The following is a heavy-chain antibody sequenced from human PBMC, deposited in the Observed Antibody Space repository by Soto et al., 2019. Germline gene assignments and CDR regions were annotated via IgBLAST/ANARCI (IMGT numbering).Heavy chain of an antibody. Sequence: EVQLLESGGGLVQPGGSLRLSCAASGFTFSSYAMSWVRQAPGKGLEWVSAISGSGGSTYYADSVKGRFTISRDNSKNTLYLQMNSLRAEDTAVYYCARDSARITIFGVADITYGMDVWGQGTTVTVSS. D-gene: IGHD3-3*01. V-gene: IGHV3-23*01. CDR1: GFTFSSYA. J-gene: IGHJ6*02. CDR3: ARDSARITIFGVADITYGMDV. CDR2: ISGSGGST.